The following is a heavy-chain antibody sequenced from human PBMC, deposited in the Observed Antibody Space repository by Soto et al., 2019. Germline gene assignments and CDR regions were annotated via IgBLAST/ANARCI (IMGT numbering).Heavy chain of an antibody. D-gene: IGHD6-19*01. CDR2: ISHRGSV. CDR1: GDSISSHYF. J-gene: IGHJ4*02. V-gene: IGHV4-4*02. CDR3: ARSFGWYAIDY. Sequence: QVLLQESGPGLVQPSGTLSLSCAVSGDSISSHYFWGWVRQPPGKGLEWVGDISHRGSVNYNPSLQSRITLSMDKSKHQLSLRLNSVTAADTAVYYCARSFGWYAIDYWGQGTLVIVSS.